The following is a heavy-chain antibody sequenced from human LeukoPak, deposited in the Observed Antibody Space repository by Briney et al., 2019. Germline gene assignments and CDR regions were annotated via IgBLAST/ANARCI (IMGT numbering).Heavy chain of an antibody. V-gene: IGHV3-11*01. CDR2: ISSSGSSI. J-gene: IGHJ4*02. CDR3: ASEQSGYFDY. D-gene: IGHD3-22*01. Sequence: PGGSLRLSCAASGFTFSDYYMSWIRQAPGKGLEWVSYISSSGSSIYYADSVKGRFTISRDDAKNSLYLQMNSLRVEDTAVYYCASEQSGYFDYWGQGTLVTVSS. CDR1: GFTFSDYY.